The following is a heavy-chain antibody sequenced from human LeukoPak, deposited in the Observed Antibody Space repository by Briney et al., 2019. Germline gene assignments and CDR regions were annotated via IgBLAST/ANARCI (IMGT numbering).Heavy chain of an antibody. CDR1: GFTFSDYH. CDR3: ARGLLPYYYYYMDV. V-gene: IGHV3-11*01. J-gene: IGHJ6*03. D-gene: IGHD2-15*01. Sequence: PGGSLRLSCAASGFTFSDYHMSWIRQAPGKGLEWVSYISSSGSTIYYADSVKGRFTISRDNAKNSLYLQMNSLRAEDTAVYYCARGLLPYYYYYMDVWGKGTTVTVSS. CDR2: ISSSGSTI.